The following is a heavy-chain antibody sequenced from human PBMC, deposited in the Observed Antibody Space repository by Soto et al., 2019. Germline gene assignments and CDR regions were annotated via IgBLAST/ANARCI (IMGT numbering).Heavy chain of an antibody. CDR3: ARSIAAAGTGWFDP. J-gene: IGHJ5*02. Sequence: ASVKVSCKASGYTFTSYAMQWVRQAPGQRLEWMGWINAGNGNTKYSQKFQGRVTITRDTSASTAYMELSSLRSEDTAVYYCARSIAAAGTGWFDPWGQGTLVTVSS. CDR2: INAGNGNT. V-gene: IGHV1-3*01. D-gene: IGHD6-13*01. CDR1: GYTFTSYA.